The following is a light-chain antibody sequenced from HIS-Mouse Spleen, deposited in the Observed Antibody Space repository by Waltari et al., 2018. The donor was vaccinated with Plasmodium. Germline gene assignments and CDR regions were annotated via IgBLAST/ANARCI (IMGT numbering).Light chain of an antibody. Sequence: DIQMTQSPSAMSASVGDRVTITCRASQGISYYSAWFQQKAGKVPKRLIYAASSLQSGVQSMLSGSGSGTEFTLTISSLPPEESATYYCLQHNSYPRTFGQGTKVEIK. CDR3: LQHNSYPRT. J-gene: IGKJ1*01. CDR2: AAS. CDR1: QGISYY. V-gene: IGKV1-17*03.